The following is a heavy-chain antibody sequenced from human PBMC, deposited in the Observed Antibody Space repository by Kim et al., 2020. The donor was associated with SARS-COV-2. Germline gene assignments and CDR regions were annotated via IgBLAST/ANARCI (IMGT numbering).Heavy chain of an antibody. D-gene: IGHD6-19*01. Sequence: GGSLRLSCAASGFTFSSYAMHWVRQAPGKGLEWVAVISYDGSNKYYADSVKGRFTISRDNSKNTLYLQMNSLRAEDTAVYYCAREWWLGRGLDYWGQGTLVTVSS. J-gene: IGHJ4*02. CDR1: GFTFSSYA. V-gene: IGHV3-30*04. CDR3: AREWWLGRGLDY. CDR2: ISYDGSNK.